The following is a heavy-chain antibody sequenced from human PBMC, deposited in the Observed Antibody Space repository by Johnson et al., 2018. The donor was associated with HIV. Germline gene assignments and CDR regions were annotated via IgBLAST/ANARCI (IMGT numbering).Heavy chain of an antibody. CDR1: GFTFDDYG. CDR2: IKWSGGST. Sequence: EVQLVESGGGVVRPGGSLRLSCAASGFTFDDYGMSWVRQGPGKRLEWVSGIKWSGGSTGYADSVKARFMISRDNAKNSLYLQMNSLRVEDTALYYCVRVGGNGNYFFDRFDMWGQGTMVTVSS. D-gene: IGHD1-26*01. J-gene: IGHJ3*02. V-gene: IGHV3-20*04. CDR3: VRVGGNGNYFFDRFDM.